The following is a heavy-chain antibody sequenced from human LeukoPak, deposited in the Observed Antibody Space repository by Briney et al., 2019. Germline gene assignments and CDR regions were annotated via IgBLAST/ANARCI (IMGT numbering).Heavy chain of an antibody. Sequence: GGSLRLSCAASGFTFDDYAMHWVRQAPGKGLEWVSGISWNSGSIGYADSVEGRFTISRDNAKNSLYLQMNSLRAEDTALYYCAKYIVRGYSYGGIDYWGQGTLVIVSS. CDR2: ISWNSGSI. J-gene: IGHJ4*02. CDR3: AKYIVRGYSYGGIDY. V-gene: IGHV3-9*01. D-gene: IGHD5-18*01. CDR1: GFTFDDYA.